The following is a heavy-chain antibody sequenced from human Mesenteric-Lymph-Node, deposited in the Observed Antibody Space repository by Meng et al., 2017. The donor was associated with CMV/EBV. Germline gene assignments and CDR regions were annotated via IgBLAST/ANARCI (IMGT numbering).Heavy chain of an antibody. J-gene: IGHJ3*01. Sequence: GESLKISCAASGFTFSSYSMNWVRQAPGKGLEWVSAISDSGDSTYYADSVKGRFTFSRDNSKNTLYLQMDSLRVEDTAEYYCARHYGGNSAAFDVWGQGTMVTVSS. CDR3: ARHYGGNSAAFDV. D-gene: IGHD4-23*01. CDR1: GFTFSSYS. V-gene: IGHV3-23*01. CDR2: ISDSGDST.